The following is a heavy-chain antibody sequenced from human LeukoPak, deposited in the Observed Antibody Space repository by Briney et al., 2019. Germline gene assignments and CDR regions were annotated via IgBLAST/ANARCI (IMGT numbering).Heavy chain of an antibody. CDR1: GYSISSGYY. CDR3: ARGVGLTQGGAFDY. J-gene: IGHJ4*02. Sequence: SETLSLTCTVSGYSISSGYYWGWIRQPPGKGLEWIGSIYHSGRTFYNPSLKSRVTISVDTSKNQFSLKLNSVTAADTAVYYCARGVGLTQGGAFDYWGQGTLVTVSS. V-gene: IGHV4-38-2*02. D-gene: IGHD3-16*01. CDR2: IYHSGRT.